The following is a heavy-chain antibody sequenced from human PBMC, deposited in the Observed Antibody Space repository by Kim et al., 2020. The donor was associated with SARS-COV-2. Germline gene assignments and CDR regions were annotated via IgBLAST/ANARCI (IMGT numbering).Heavy chain of an antibody. CDR2: ISSSSSYI. CDR1: RFTFSSYS. D-gene: IGHD3-16*01. J-gene: IGHJ6*02. V-gene: IGHV3-21*01. CDR3: ARDWDYYYYGMDV. Sequence: GGSLRLSCAASRFTFSSYSMNWVRQAPGKGLEWVSSISSSSSYIYYADSVKGRFTISRDNAKNSLYLQMNSLRAEDTAVYYCARDWDYYYYGMDVWGQGTTVTVSS.